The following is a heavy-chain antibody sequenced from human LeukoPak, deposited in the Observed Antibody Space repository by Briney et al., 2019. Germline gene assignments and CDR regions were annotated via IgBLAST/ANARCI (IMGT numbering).Heavy chain of an antibody. J-gene: IGHJ4*02. V-gene: IGHV4-39*01. CDR2: AHYSGPT. CDR3: ARYYDILGF. D-gene: IGHD3-9*01. CDR1: GYSVSSYSDY. Sequence: SETLSLTCTVSGYSVSSYSDYWAWIRQPPGMGLEWVGSAHYSGPTYYNPSLKSRVTISVDTSKNQFSLNLTSVTAADTAVYFCARYYDILGFWGQGTLVTVSS.